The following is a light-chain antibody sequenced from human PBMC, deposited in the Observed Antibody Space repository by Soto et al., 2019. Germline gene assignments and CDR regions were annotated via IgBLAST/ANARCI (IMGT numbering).Light chain of an antibody. V-gene: IGLV2-8*01. CDR1: SGDVGAYDY. CDR2: EVS. CDR3: GSYVGGGSLGV. J-gene: IGLJ2*01. Sequence: QSVLTQPPSASGSPGQSVTISCTGSSGDVGAYDYVSWYQQHPGKAPKLIIYEVSRRPSGVPDRFSGSKSGNTASLTVSALQAEDEADYYCGSYVGGGSLGVFGGGTKVTVL.